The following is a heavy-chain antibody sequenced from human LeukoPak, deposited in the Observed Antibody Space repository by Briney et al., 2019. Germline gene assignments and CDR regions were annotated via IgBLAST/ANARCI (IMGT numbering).Heavy chain of an antibody. J-gene: IGHJ5*02. CDR3: ARQTDGGFS. CDR1: DDSISDYY. Sequence: PSETLSLTCTVFDDSISDYYWSWIRQPPGKGLEWIGNIYYTGSTNLNPSLKSRLTISVDTTKNQFSLRVTSVTAADTAVYFCARQTDGGFSWGQGTLVTVSS. V-gene: IGHV4-59*08. CDR2: IYYTGST.